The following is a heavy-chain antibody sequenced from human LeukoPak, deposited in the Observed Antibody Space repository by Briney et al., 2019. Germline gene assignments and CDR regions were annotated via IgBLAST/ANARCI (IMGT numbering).Heavy chain of an antibody. CDR1: GFTFEDYA. CDR3: ASLEPSGSYRRVDY. V-gene: IGHV3-9*01. D-gene: IGHD1-26*01. CDR2: ISWNSNSI. Sequence: GGSLRLSCAASGFTFEDYAMHWVRQAPGKGLEWVSGISWNSNSIGYADSVKGRFTISRDNAKNSLYLQMNSLRAEDTAVYYCASLEPSGSYRRVDYWGQGTLVTVSS. J-gene: IGHJ4*02.